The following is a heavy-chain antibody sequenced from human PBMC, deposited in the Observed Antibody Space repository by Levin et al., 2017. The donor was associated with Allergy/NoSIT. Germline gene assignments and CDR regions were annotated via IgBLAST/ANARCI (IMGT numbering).Heavy chain of an antibody. J-gene: IGHJ4*02. CDR2: AYYLGNT. D-gene: IGHD1-1*01. V-gene: IGHV4-39*01. Sequence: SETLSLTCSVSGGSVSDGLYHWGWIRQPPGKGLEWIASAYYLGNTYYNPSLKSRVTISVDTSKNQFSLKVTSVTAADTAVYYCTRLANGMPSDNWGQGTLVTVSS. CDR3: TRLANGMPSDN. CDR1: GGSVSDGLYH.